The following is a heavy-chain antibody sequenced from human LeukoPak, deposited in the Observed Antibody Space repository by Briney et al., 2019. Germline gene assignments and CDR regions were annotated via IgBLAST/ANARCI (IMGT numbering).Heavy chain of an antibody. CDR2: INPNIGGT. J-gene: IGHJ2*01. Sequence: ASVKVSCKASGYTFTGYYMHWVRQAPGQGLEWMGWINPNIGGTNYAQKFQGRVTMTRDTSTTTAYMELRSLRSDDTAVYYCARVDGYYPSHWYFDLWARGTLVTVSS. D-gene: IGHD3-22*01. V-gene: IGHV1-2*02. CDR3: ARVDGYYPSHWYFDL. CDR1: GYTFTGYY.